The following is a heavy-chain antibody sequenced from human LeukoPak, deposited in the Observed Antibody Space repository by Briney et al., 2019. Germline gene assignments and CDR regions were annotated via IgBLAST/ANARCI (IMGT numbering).Heavy chain of an antibody. V-gene: IGHV1-69*13. Sequence: SVKVSCKACGGTFISYAISWVRQAPGQGLEWMGGLNTIFGTANYAQKFQGRVMITADESTSTDYMELSSLRSEDTAVYYCARTKDIVVVPAALSYYFDYWGQGTLVTVSS. CDR2: LNTIFGTA. D-gene: IGHD2-2*01. CDR3: ARTKDIVVVPAALSYYFDY. CDR1: GGTFISYA. J-gene: IGHJ4*02.